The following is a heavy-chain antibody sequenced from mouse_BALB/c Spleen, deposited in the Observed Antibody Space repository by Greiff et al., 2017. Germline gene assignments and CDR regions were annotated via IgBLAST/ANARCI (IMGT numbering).Heavy chain of an antibody. CDR3: ARCDYDDGFFDY. CDR1: GYSITSGYS. Sequence: DVQLQESGPDLVKPSQSLSLTCTVTGYSITSGYSWHWIRQFPGNKLEWMGYIHYSGSTNYNPSLKSRISITRDTSKNQFFLQLNAVTTEDTAPCSCARCDYDDGFFDYWGQGTTLTVSS. D-gene: IGHD2-4*01. CDR2: IHYSGST. V-gene: IGHV3-1*02. J-gene: IGHJ2*01.